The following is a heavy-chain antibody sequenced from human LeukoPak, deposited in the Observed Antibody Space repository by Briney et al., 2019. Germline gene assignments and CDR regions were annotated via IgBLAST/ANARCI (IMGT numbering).Heavy chain of an antibody. CDR2: INHSGST. J-gene: IGHJ5*02. D-gene: IGHD3-10*01. CDR3: AGDGGTSLLWFGEPKGVAYNWFDP. Sequence: PSETLSLTCAVYGGSFSGYYWSWIRQPPGKGLEWIGEINHSGSTNYNPSLKSRVTISVDTSKNQFSLKLSSVTAADTAVYYCAGDGGTSLLWFGEPKGVAYNWFDPWGQGTLVTVSS. V-gene: IGHV4-34*01. CDR1: GGSFSGYY.